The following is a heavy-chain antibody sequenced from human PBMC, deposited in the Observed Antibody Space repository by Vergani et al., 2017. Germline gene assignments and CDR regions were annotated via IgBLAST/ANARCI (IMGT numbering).Heavy chain of an antibody. J-gene: IGHJ6*02. D-gene: IGHD2-2*01. CDR1: GFTFSSYG. Sequence: QVQLVESGGGVVQPGRSLRLSCAASGFTFSSYGMHWVRQAPGKGLEWVAVISYDGSNKYYADSVKGRFTISRDNSKNTLYLQMNSLRAEDTAVYYCAKDVKDIVVVPAAIGGSFYYYGMDVWGQGTTVTVSS. CDR2: ISYDGSNK. V-gene: IGHV3-30*18. CDR3: AKDVKDIVVVPAAIGGSFYYYGMDV.